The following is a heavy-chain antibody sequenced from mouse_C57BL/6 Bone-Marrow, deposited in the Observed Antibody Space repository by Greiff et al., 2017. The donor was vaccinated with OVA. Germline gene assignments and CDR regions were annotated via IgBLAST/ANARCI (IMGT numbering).Heavy chain of an antibody. CDR1: GYSITSGYY. D-gene: IGHD2-1*01. CDR3: ARVYGNYEHYYAMDY. CDR2: ISYDGST. V-gene: IGHV3-6*01. Sequence: EVQLQESGPGLVKPSQSLSLTCSVTGYSITSGYYWNWIRQFPENKLEWMGYISYDGSTNYNPTLKNQTSITRDTSNNQFFLKLSTVTTEDTAAYYCARVYGNYEHYYAMDYWGQGTSVTVSS. J-gene: IGHJ4*01.